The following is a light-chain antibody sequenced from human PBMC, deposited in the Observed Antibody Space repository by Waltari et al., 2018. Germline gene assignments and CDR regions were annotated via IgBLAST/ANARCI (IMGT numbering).Light chain of an antibody. CDR3: QQYHSFPIT. V-gene: IGKV1-16*02. CDR2: DAS. J-gene: IGKJ5*01. CDR1: QGIRNY. Sequence: DNQMNQSPSSLSESVGDRVTITCRASQGIRNYLAWSQQKPVKAPKSLIYDASSLQSGVSSKFSGSGFGTDFTLTITSLQPEDFATYYCQQYHSFPITFGQGTRLEIK.